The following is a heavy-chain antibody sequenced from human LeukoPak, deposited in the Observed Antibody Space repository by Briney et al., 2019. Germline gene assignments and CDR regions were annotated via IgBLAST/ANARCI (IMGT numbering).Heavy chain of an antibody. CDR3: AMTDRYAGRPFDY. CDR1: GYSLIEVA. D-gene: IGHD3-9*01. CDR2: FDPEDGEDGET. V-gene: IGHV1-24*01. J-gene: IGHJ4*02. Sequence: ASVKVSCKVSGYSLIEVAIHRVRQAPGKGLEWVGSFDPEDGEDGETHYAQKFQGRVTMTEDASTDTAYMELTSLSSEDTALYYCAMTDRYAGRPFDYWGQGTLVTVSS.